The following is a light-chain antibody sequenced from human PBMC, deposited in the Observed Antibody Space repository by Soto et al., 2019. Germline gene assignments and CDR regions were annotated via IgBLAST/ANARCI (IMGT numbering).Light chain of an antibody. CDR3: QHSNAYPWT. J-gene: IGKJ1*01. V-gene: IGKV1-5*03. Sequence: DIHMTQSPSTLSASVGDRVTITCRASQSISIWLAWYQQKPGKAPNLLIYKTSSLETGVPSRFSGSGSGTEFTLTISSLQPDDFATYYCQHSNAYPWTFGQGPKVEVK. CDR2: KTS. CDR1: QSISIW.